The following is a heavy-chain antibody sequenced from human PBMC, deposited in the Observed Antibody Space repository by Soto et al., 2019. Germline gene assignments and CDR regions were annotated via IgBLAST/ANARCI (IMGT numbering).Heavy chain of an antibody. CDR1: GYTFTSYY. Sequence: ASVKVSFKASGYTFTSYYMHWLRQAPGQGLEWMGIINPSGGSTSYAQKFQGRVTMTRDTSTSTVYMELSSLRSEDTAVYYCARVIVGATNAFDIWGQGTMVTVSS. D-gene: IGHD1-26*01. CDR3: ARVIVGATNAFDI. CDR2: INPSGGST. J-gene: IGHJ3*02. V-gene: IGHV1-46*01.